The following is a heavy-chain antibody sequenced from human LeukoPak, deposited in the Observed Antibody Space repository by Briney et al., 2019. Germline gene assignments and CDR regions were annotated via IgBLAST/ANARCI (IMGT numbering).Heavy chain of an antibody. CDR1: GYIFTNYG. CDR2: ISTYNGDT. J-gene: IGHJ4*02. V-gene: IGHV1-18*04. D-gene: IGHD3-10*01. CDR3: ARDVLPLGSTANYFDF. Sequence: ASVKVSCKASGYIFTNYGIAWVRQAPGQGPEWMEWISTYNGDTHYTQEPQGRVTLTTDTLTSTAYMELRNLRSDDTAVYYCARDVLPLGSTANYFDFWGQGTLVTVSS.